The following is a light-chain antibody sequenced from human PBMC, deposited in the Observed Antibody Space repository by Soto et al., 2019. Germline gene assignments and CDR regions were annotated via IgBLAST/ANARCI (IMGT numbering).Light chain of an antibody. V-gene: IGKV3-20*01. J-gene: IGKJ1*01. CDR3: QQYGSSGT. CDR1: QSVSSN. CDR2: GAS. Sequence: EIALTQSPSALSFSPVEIATLSFRASQSVSSNLVWYQHKPGQAPRLLIYGASNRATGIPDRFSGSGSGTDFTLTISRLEPEDFAVYYCQQYGSSGTFGQGTKVDIK.